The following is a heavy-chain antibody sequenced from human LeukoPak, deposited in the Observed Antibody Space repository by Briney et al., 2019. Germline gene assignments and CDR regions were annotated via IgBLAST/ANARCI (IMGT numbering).Heavy chain of an antibody. CDR1: GFTFSSYG. CDR3: ARGRWSSSGYQDY. CDR2: IYGGGNT. Sequence: GRSLRLSCAASGFTFSSYGMTWVRQAPGKGLECVSVIYGGGNTYYADSVGGRFTISRDNSKNTLYLQMNSLRVEDTAMYYCARGRWSSSGYQDYWGRGTLVTVSS. D-gene: IGHD3-22*01. V-gene: IGHV3-53*01. J-gene: IGHJ4*02.